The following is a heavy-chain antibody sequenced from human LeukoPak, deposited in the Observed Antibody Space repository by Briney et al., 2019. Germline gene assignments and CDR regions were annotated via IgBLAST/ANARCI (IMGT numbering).Heavy chain of an antibody. D-gene: IGHD3-10*01. J-gene: IGHJ3*02. CDR2: IIPILGIA. CDR3: ARASQDYYGSGSYYRGGDAFDI. Sequence: ASVKVSCKTSGGTFLNYAISWVRQAPGQGLEWMGRIIPILGIANYAQKFQARVTLIADKSTSTAYMELSSLRSDDTAVYYCARASQDYYGSGSYYRGGDAFDIWGQGTMVTVSS. CDR1: GGTFLNYA. V-gene: IGHV1-69*04.